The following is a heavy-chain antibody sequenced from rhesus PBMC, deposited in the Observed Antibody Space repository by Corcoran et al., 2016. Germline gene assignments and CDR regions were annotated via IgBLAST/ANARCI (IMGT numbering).Heavy chain of an antibody. CDR2: MTPSNVNT. V-gene: IGHV1-200*01. J-gene: IGHJ4*01. Sequence: QVQLVQSGAEVKKPGTSVKLSCKASGYTFASYYINWVRQAPGQVLEWMGWMTPSNVNTSYAQKLQGRVTITTETSTRTAHMELNSLRYEDTAVYYCARGCSSTYCSSRVPVDYWGQGVLVTVAS. CDR3: ARGCSSTYCSSRVPVDY. D-gene: IGHD2-15*01. CDR1: GYTFASYY.